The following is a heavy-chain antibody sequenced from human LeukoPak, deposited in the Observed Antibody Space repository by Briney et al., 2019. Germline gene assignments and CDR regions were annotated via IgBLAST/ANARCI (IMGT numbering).Heavy chain of an antibody. J-gene: IGHJ4*02. CDR2: ISGSGDNT. CDR1: GLTVSNHW. V-gene: IGHV3-23*01. D-gene: IGHD3-22*01. CDR3: ANGSYYDSSGSFYFDY. Sequence: GGSLRLSCVASGLTVSNHWMSWVRQAPGKGLEWVSGISGSGDNTYYADSVKGRFTISRDNSKNTLYVQVNSLGTEDTAAYYCANGSYYDSSGSFYFDYWGQGTLVTVSS.